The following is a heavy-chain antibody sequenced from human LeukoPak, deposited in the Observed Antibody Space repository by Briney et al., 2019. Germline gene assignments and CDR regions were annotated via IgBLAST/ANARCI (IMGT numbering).Heavy chain of an antibody. V-gene: IGHV4-34*01. CDR3: ARDLRYSSSWYYYGLDV. CDR1: GGSFGGYY. CDR2: IYHSGST. J-gene: IGHJ6*02. D-gene: IGHD6-13*01. Sequence: SETLSLTCAVYGGSFGGYYWSWVRQPPGKGLEWIGEIYHSGSTNYNPSLKSRVIISLDKSKNQFSMTLNSVTAADTAVYYCARDLRYSSSWYYYGLDVWGQGTTVTVSS.